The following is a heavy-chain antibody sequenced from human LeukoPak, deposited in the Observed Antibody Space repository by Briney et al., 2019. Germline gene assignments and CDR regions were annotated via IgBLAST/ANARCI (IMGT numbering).Heavy chain of an antibody. CDR3: ARDLRFLEWLPPFDP. J-gene: IGHJ5*02. Sequence: SETLSLTCTVSGGSISSGGYYWSWIRQHPGKGLEWIGYIYYSGSTYYNASLKSRVTTSIDTSKNQFSLKLSSVTAADTAVYYCARDLRFLEWLPPFDPWGQGTLVTVSS. V-gene: IGHV4-31*03. D-gene: IGHD3-3*01. CDR1: GGSISSGGYY. CDR2: IYYSGST.